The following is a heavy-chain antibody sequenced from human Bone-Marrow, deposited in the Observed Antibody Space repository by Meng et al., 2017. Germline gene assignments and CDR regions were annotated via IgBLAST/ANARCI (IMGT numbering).Heavy chain of an antibody. Sequence: GESLKISCAASGFTFSSYPMHWVRQAPGKGLEFVSAISSNGGSTYYADSVKGRFTISRDNSKNALYLQMGSLRAEDMAVYYCERDSSSWSYYCYGMDVWGQGTTVTVSS. CDR3: ERDSSSWSYYCYGMDV. V-gene: IGHV3-64*02. CDR1: GFTFSSYP. J-gene: IGHJ6*02. D-gene: IGHD6-13*01. CDR2: ISSNGGST.